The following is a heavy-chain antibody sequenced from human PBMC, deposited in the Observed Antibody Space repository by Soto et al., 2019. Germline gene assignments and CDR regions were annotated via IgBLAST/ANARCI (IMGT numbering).Heavy chain of an antibody. CDR1: GDSVSSNSAA. Sequence: KQSPTLSLTCAISGDSVSSNSAAWNWIRQSPSRGLEWLGRTYYRSKWYNDYAVSVKSRITINPDTSKSQFSLQLNSVTPEDTAVYYCAREDFWSGYYSAGDYYYMDVWGKGTTVTVSS. D-gene: IGHD3-3*01. CDR2: TYYRSKWYN. J-gene: IGHJ6*03. CDR3: AREDFWSGYYSAGDYYYMDV. V-gene: IGHV6-1*01.